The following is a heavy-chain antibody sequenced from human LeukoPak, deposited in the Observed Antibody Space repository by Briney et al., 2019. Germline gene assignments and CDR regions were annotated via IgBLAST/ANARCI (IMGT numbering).Heavy chain of an antibody. D-gene: IGHD6-19*01. CDR2: TYYSGST. CDR3: ARVNFEYSGGWPSPFFDY. V-gene: IGHV4-59*01. Sequence: SSETLSLTCTVSGGSISSYYWSWIRQPPGKGLEWIGYTYYSGSTNYNPSLKSRVTISVDTSKNQFSLKLSSVTAADTAVYYCARVNFEYSGGWPSPFFDYWGQGTLVTVSS. J-gene: IGHJ4*02. CDR1: GGSISSYY.